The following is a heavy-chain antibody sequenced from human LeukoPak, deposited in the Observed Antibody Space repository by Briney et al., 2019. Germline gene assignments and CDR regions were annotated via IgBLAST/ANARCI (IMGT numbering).Heavy chain of an antibody. CDR3: ARETSLMGYASGLGFNY. Sequence: SETLSLTCTVSGGSISRWYWSWIRQPPGKGLEWIGYIYDSGNTNYNPSLKSRVTISIDTSKNQFSLKLTSVTAADMATYYCARETSLMGYASGLGFNYWGQGILVTVSS. CDR2: IYDSGNT. V-gene: IGHV4-59*01. CDR1: GGSISRWY. J-gene: IGHJ4*02. D-gene: IGHD6-19*01.